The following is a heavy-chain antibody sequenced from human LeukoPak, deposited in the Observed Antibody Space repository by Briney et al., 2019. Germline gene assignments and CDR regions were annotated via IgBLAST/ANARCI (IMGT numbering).Heavy chain of an antibody. CDR2: IYYSGST. D-gene: IGHD1-26*01. J-gene: IGHJ4*02. CDR3: ARVLSGSYYDRPYYFDY. CDR1: GGSISSGDYY. Sequence: SETLSLTCSVSGGSISSGDYYWSWIRQPPGKGLEWIGYIYYSGSTYYNPSLKSRVTISVDTSKNQFSLKLSSVTAADTAVYYCARVLSGSYYDRPYYFDYWGQGTLVTVSS. V-gene: IGHV4-30-4*08.